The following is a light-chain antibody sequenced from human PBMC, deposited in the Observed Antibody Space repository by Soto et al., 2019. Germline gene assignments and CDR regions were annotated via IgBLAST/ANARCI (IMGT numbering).Light chain of an antibody. J-gene: IGKJ3*01. CDR3: QQTNLIPFT. CDR1: QAISGY. V-gene: IGKV1-39*01. CDR2: AAS. Sequence: EIQKTQSPASLSASVGDRVTVTCRAGQAISGYLNWYQQKPGKAPTLLIFAASTLQSGVPSRFSGSGSGTDFTLTINSLQTEDSATYFCQQTNLIPFTFGPGTK.